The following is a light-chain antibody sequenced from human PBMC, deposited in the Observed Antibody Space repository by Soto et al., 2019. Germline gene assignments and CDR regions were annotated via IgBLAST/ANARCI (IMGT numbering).Light chain of an antibody. J-gene: IGKJ2*01. CDR3: QQYYLIPHT. CDR2: WAS. CDR1: QSVLHNSNNMNY. V-gene: IGKV4-1*01. Sequence: DIVMTQSPDSLAVSLGERASINCKSSQSVLHNSNNMNYLAWYQQKPGQPPKLLIYWASTRESGVPDRFSGSGSGTDFTLTISSLQAEDVAVYYCQQYYLIPHTFGQGNKLEIK.